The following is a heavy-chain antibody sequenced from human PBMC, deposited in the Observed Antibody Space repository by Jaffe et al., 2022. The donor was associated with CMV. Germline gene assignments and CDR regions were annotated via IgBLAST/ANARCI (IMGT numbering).Heavy chain of an antibody. V-gene: IGHV3-15*01. CDR3: TTFYPWADI. D-gene: IGHD7-27*01. J-gene: IGHJ3*02. Sequence: EVQLVESGGGLVKPGGSLRLSCAASGFTFSNVWMNWVRQAPGKGLEWVGLIKSKTDGGTTDYSAPVKGRFTISRDDSKNTLYLQMNSLKTEDTAMYYCTTFYPWADIWGQGTMVTVSS. CDR1: GFTFSNVW. CDR2: IKSKTDGGTT.